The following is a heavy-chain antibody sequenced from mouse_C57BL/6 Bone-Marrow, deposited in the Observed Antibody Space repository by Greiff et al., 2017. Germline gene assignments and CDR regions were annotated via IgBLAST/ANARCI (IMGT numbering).Heavy chain of an antibody. V-gene: IGHV1-53*01. CDR2: INPSNGGT. D-gene: IGHD2-2*01. J-gene: IGHJ4*01. CDR3: ASDIFISYGYGYAMDY. CDR1: GYTFTSYW. Sequence: QVQLQQPGTELVKPGASVKLSCKASGYTFTSYWMHWVKQRPGQGLEWIGNINPSNGGTNYNEKFKSKATLTVDKSSSTAYMQISSLTSDDSAVYDCASDIFISYGYGYAMDYWGQGTSVTVSS.